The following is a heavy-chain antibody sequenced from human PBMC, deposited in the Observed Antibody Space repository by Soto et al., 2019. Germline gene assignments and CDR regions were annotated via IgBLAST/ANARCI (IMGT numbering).Heavy chain of an antibody. D-gene: IGHD3-3*01. Sequence: SETLSLTCTVSGGSISSYYWSWIRQPPGKGLEWIGYIYYSGSTNYNPSLKSRVTISVDTSKNQFSLKLSSVTAADTAVYYCARDGDYYFWSGYYSPGWFDPWGQGTLVTVSS. CDR1: GGSISSYY. CDR2: IYYSGST. V-gene: IGHV4-59*01. J-gene: IGHJ5*02. CDR3: ARDGDYYFWSGYYSPGWFDP.